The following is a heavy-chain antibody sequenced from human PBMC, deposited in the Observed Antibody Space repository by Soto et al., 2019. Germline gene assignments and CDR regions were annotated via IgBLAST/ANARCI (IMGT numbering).Heavy chain of an antibody. D-gene: IGHD5-12*01. V-gene: IGHV4-30-2*01. Sequence: SETLSLTCAVSDGSISSGGYSWSWIRQPPGKGLEWIGYIYHSGSTYYNPSLKSRVTISVDRSKNQFSLKLSSVTAADTAVYYCARVKRWLQINWFDPWGQGTLVTVSS. CDR1: DGSISSGGYS. J-gene: IGHJ5*02. CDR2: IYHSGST. CDR3: ARVKRWLQINWFDP.